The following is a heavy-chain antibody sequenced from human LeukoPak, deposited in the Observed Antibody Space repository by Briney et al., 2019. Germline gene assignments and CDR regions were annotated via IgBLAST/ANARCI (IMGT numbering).Heavy chain of an antibody. D-gene: IGHD4-23*01. CDR3: TRDLMDYDYGDKGGNY. CDR1: GFTFSSSW. Sequence: GGSLRLSCAASGFTFSSSWMTWLRQTPGKGLEWVAHIKEDGTDKYYVDSVKGRFTISRDNAKNSLYLQMNSLRAEDTAVYYCTRDLMDYDYGDKGGNYWGQGTLVTVSS. CDR2: IKEDGTDK. J-gene: IGHJ4*02. V-gene: IGHV3-7*01.